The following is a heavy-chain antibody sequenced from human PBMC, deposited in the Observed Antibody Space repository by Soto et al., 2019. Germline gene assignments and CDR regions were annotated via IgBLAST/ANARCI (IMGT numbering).Heavy chain of an antibody. CDR3: VKDPAPSAAAGNDAFDI. D-gene: IGHD6-13*01. Sequence: GGSLRLSCSASGFTFSSYAMHRVRQAPGKGLEYVSAISSNGGSTYYADSVKGRFTISRDNSKNTLYLQMSSLRAEDTAVYYCVKDPAPSAAAGNDAFDIWGQGTMVTVSS. CDR1: GFTFSSYA. V-gene: IGHV3-64D*08. J-gene: IGHJ3*02. CDR2: ISSNGGST.